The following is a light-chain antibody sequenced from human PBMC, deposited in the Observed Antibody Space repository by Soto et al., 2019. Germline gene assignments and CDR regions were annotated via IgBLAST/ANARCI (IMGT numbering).Light chain of an antibody. CDR3: QQYNNWRT. J-gene: IGKJ1*01. CDR2: GAS. CDR1: QSVSSN. V-gene: IGKV3-15*01. Sequence: EIVMTQSPATLSVSPLERATLSCRASQSVSSNLAWYQQKPGQAPRLLIYGASTRATGIPARFSGSGSGTEFTLTISSLQSEDFAVYYCQQYNNWRTFGQGTKV.